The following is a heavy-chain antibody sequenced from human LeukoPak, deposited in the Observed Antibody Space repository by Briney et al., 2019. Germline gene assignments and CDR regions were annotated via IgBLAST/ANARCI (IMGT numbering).Heavy chain of an antibody. V-gene: IGHV3-49*04. CDR2: IRSKAYGGTT. D-gene: IGHD6-19*01. Sequence: GGSLRLSCAASGFTFSSYAMSWVRQAPGKGLEWVGFIRSKAYGGTTEYAASVKGRFTISRDDSKSIAYLQMNSLKTEDTAVYYCTRWASIAVALSSWGQGTLVTVSS. CDR1: GFTFSSYA. J-gene: IGHJ5*02. CDR3: TRWASIAVALSS.